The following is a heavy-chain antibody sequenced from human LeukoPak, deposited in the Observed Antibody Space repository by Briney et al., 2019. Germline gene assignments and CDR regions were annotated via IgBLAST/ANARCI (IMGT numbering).Heavy chain of an antibody. CDR3: ARDWSDYFDN. CDR1: GGSISSGSYY. Sequence: SQTLSLTCTVSGGSISSGSYYWSWIRQPPGKGLEWIGYIYYSGSTNYNPSLKSRVTISVDTSKNQFSLKLRSVTAADTAVYYCARDWSDYFDNWGQGTLVTVSS. V-gene: IGHV4-61*01. J-gene: IGHJ4*02. CDR2: IYYSGST.